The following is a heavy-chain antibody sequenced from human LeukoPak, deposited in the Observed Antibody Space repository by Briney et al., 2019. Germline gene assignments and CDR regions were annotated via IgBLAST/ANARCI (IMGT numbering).Heavy chain of an antibody. CDR1: GGSISSYY. J-gene: IGHJ3*02. CDR3: AREAAGGAAFDI. D-gene: IGHD3-10*01. V-gene: IGHV4-59*01. Sequence: SETLSLTCTVSGGSISSYYWSWIRQPPGKGLEWIGYIYYSGSTNYNPSLKSRATISVDTSKNQFSLKLSSVTAADTAVYYCAREAAGGAAFDIWGQGTMVTVSS. CDR2: IYYSGST.